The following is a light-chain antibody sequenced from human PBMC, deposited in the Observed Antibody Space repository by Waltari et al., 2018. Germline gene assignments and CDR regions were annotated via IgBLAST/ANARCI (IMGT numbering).Light chain of an antibody. Sequence: AIGMTQSPSSLSASVGDTVTITCRGSQGGGSELGWYPQKPGKAPRILISAASTLQSGVPSRFSGSGSGTDFTRTISGLQPEDCATYYCLQDYIYPWTFGQGTKVEIK. CDR2: AAS. CDR3: LQDYIYPWT. J-gene: IGKJ1*01. V-gene: IGKV1-6*01. CDR1: QGGGSE.